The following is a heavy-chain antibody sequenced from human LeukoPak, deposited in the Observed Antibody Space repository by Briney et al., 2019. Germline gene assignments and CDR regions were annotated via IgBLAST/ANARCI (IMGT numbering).Heavy chain of an antibody. CDR1: GGSISSSSYY. Sequence: PSETLSLTCTVSGGSISSSSYYWGWIRQPPGKGLECIGSISYSGSTYYNPSLKSRVTISVDTSKNQFSLKLSSVTAADTAVYYCARHVIHTTMIRGVDYWGQGTLVTVSS. CDR2: ISYSGST. V-gene: IGHV4-39*01. J-gene: IGHJ4*02. CDR3: ARHVIHTTMIRGVDY. D-gene: IGHD5-18*01.